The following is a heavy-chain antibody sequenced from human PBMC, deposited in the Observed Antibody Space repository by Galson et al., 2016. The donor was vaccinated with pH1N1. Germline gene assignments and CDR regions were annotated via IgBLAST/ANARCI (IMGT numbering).Heavy chain of an antibody. D-gene: IGHD3-10*01. CDR3: ARDHFGWAFDV. CDR1: GFPFSHYY. J-gene: IGHJ3*01. CDR2: ISGSDTTI. V-gene: IGHV3-11*01. Sequence: LRLSCAASGFPFSHYYMGWIRQAPGKGLEWISYISGSDTTIYYADSVRGRFTISRGNAQNSLYLHMNSLRAEDTAVYYCARDHFGWAFDVWGQGTMVTVSP.